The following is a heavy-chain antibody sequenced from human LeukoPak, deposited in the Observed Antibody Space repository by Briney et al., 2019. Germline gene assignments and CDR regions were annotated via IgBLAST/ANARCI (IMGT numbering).Heavy chain of an antibody. J-gene: IGHJ6*03. CDR1: SDSISSYY. D-gene: IGHD3-22*01. V-gene: IGHV4-59*01. CDR2: VYYNGGT. CDR3: ARGAVECLFDYDYYYMDV. Sequence: SETLSLTCSISSDSISSYYWNWLRQPPGKELEWIGYVYYNGGTNYNPSLKSRVTLSVDTSKNEFSLKLNSVTAADTALYYCARGAVECLFDYDYYYMDVWGKGTTVIVSS.